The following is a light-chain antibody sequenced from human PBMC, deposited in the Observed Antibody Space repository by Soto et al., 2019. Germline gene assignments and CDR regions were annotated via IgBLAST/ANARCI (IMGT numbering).Light chain of an antibody. CDR2: DAS. V-gene: IGKV3-15*01. J-gene: IGKJ1*01. CDR1: QSVSNN. Sequence: ILMTQSPATLSVSPGERATLSCRASQSVSNNLAWYQQKPGQAPRLLIYDASTRATGIPARFSGSGYGTELTLTISGLQSEDFAVYYWQQYNNWPPWTFGQGTKVEIK. CDR3: QQYNNWPPWT.